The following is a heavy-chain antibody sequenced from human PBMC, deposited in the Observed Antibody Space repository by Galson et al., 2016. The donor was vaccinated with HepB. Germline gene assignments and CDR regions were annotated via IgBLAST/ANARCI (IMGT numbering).Heavy chain of an antibody. CDR1: GFTMSDVW. Sequence: SLRLSCAASGFTMSDVWMSWVRQGPGKGLEWIGRIKRKIDDDTTDYAAPVKGSFTVSRDDSREMLYLQMNSLSIADTGVYFCVGGLGKTDLDLWGQGVLVTVSS. J-gene: IGHJ5*02. D-gene: IGHD3-10*01. CDR3: VGGLGKTDLDL. V-gene: IGHV3-15*01. CDR2: IKRKIDDDTT.